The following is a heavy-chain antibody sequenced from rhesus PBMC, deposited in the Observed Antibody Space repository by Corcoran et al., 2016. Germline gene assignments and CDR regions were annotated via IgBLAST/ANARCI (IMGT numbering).Heavy chain of an antibody. CDR2: ISNGRGST. CDR1: GFTFSSYG. J-gene: IGHJ4*01. D-gene: IGHD1-20*01. CDR3: AKDQYSWNNGGNYFDY. V-gene: IGHV3S5*01. Sequence: EVQLVESGGGLVQPGGSRRLSCAASGFTFSSYGRSWVRQAPGQGLEWVSYISNGRGSTYYADSVKGRFTISRDNSKNTLSLQMNSLRAEDTAVYYCAKDQYSWNNGGNYFDYWGQGVLVTVSS.